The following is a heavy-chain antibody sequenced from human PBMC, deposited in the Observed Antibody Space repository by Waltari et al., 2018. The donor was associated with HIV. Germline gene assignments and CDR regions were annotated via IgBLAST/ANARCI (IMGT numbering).Heavy chain of an antibody. CDR1: GFTFSSYA. CDR3: AKGNYDVLTGYYGPSFEY. CDR2: ISGDGQST. J-gene: IGHJ4*02. Sequence: EVELVESGGTLVQPGGSLRLSCSASGFTFSSYAIHWVRQTPGKGLKYVSAISGDGQSTYDAGSLKGRFTITRDNSKNTVWLQMRSLRAEDTAVYYCAKGNYDVLTGYYGPSFEYWGQGTLVTVSS. D-gene: IGHD3-9*01. V-gene: IGHV3-64D*06.